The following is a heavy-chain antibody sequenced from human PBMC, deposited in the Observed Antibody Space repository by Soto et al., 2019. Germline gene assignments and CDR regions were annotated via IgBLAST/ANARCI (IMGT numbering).Heavy chain of an antibody. CDR1: GFTFSESF. D-gene: IGHD4-17*01. CDR3: ARGAVSRQHFYYGFDV. Sequence: GSLRLSCAASGFTFSESFMSWIRQAPGKGLEWVSSISTTSTYTDYAASLKGRVTVSRDNSRNILFLQLNSLRDEDTAVYFCARGAVSRQHFYYGFDVWGQGTTVTVSS. CDR2: ISTTSTYT. J-gene: IGHJ6*02. V-gene: IGHV3-11*06.